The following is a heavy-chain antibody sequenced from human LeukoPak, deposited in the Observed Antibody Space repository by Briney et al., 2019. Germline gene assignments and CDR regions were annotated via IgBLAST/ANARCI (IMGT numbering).Heavy chain of an antibody. CDR2: IAGGGSST. CDR1: GFTVISKY. D-gene: IGHD2-15*01. CDR3: ARDMGREIGHIVVVVAAKPGAFDI. Sequence: GGSLRLSCVASGFTVISKYLSWVRQAPGKGLEWVSVIAGGGSSTYYADSVKGRFTISRDNAKNSLYLQMNSLRAEDTAVYYCARDMGREIGHIVVVVAAKPGAFDIWGQGTMVTVSS. V-gene: IGHV3-23*01. J-gene: IGHJ3*02.